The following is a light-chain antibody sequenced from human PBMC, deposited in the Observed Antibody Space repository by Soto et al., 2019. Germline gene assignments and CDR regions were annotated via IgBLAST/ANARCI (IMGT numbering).Light chain of an antibody. Sequence: IVLTQSQGTLSLSPGERATLSCRASQSVSRSDLAWYQQKPGHAPRLRIYGASSRATGIPDRFSGSRSGTDFTLTISRLEPEDFAVYYGQQYGTFGPGTKVDIK. CDR2: GAS. V-gene: IGKV3-20*01. J-gene: IGKJ3*01. CDR1: QSVSRSD. CDR3: QQYGT.